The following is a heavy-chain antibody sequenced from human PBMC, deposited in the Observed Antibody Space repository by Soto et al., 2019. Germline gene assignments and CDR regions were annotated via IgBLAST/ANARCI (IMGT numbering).Heavy chain of an antibody. CDR1: GLTISGYW. Sequence: GGSLRLSCVVSGLTISGYWMSWVRQVPEKGLEWVANIKPDGSDKNYVDSVKGRFTISRDNSKNTPYLQMNSLRAEDTALYYCARINYGYSDYWGQGTLVTVS. D-gene: IGHD4-17*01. J-gene: IGHJ4*02. CDR2: IKPDGSDK. V-gene: IGHV3-7*01. CDR3: ARINYGYSDY.